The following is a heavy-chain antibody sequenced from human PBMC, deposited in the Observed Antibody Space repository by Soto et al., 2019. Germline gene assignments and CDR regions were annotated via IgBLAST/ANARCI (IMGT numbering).Heavy chain of an antibody. CDR1: GLTFSLYG. Sequence: GWSLRLSCAVSGLTFSLYGMHWVRQAPGKGLEWVAFISYEGRNKYYADSVKGRFTISRDNSKNTLSLQLDSLRPEDTAVYYCAKGRDSTLLRWQYFDNWGQGTQVTVSS. CDR3: AKGRDSTLLRWQYFDN. V-gene: IGHV3-30*18. CDR2: ISYEGRNK. D-gene: IGHD2-15*01. J-gene: IGHJ4*02.